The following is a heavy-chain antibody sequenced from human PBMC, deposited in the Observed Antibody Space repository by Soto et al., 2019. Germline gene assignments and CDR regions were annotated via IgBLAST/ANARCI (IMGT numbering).Heavy chain of an antibody. V-gene: IGHV1-69*13. D-gene: IGHD5-12*01. CDR2: IIPIFGTA. J-gene: IGHJ5*02. Sequence: GATVKVSCKASGGTFSSYAISWVRQAPGQGLEWMGGIIPIFGTANYAQKFQGRVTITADESTSTAYMELSSLRSEGTAVYYCARERGGDGYNFPWGQGTLVTVCS. CDR3: ARERGGDGYNFP. CDR1: GGTFSSYA.